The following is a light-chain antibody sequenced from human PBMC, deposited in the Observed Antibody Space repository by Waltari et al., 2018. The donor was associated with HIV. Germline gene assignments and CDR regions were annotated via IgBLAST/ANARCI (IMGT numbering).Light chain of an antibody. CDR2: DAS. V-gene: IGKV3-11*01. CDR3: QQRSIWPPYT. CDR1: QSVSSY. J-gene: IGKJ2*01. Sequence: IVLTPSSAPLTLLPGERANPPCRASQSVSSYLAWYQQKPGQAPRLLIYDASKRATGIPARFSGSGSETDFTLTITSLEPEDFAVYYCQQRSIWPPYTFGQGTKLEIK.